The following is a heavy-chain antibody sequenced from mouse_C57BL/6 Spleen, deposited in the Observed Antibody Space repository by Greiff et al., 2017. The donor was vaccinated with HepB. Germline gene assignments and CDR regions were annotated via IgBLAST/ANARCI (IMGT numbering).Heavy chain of an antibody. CDR2: IDPETGGT. V-gene: IGHV1-15*01. J-gene: IGHJ1*03. CDR1: GYTFTDYE. CDR3: TKGDYDGYYGYFDV. Sequence: VQLQQSGAELVRPGASVTLSCKASGYTFTDYEMHWVKQTPVHGLEWIGAIDPETGGTAYNQKFKGKAILTADKSSITAYMELRSRTSEDSAVYYCTKGDYDGYYGYFDVWGTGTTVTVSS. D-gene: IGHD2-3*01.